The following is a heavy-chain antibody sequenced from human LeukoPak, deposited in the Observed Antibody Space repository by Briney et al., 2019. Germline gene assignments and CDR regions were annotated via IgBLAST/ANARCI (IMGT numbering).Heavy chain of an antibody. CDR2: INPSGGSA. V-gene: IGHV1-46*01. D-gene: IGHD3-10*01. CDR3: ARGSYYGSGSYFGISV. CDR1: GYTFTSYY. Sequence: GASVKVSCEASGYTFTSYYMHWVRQAPGQGLEWMGIINPSGGSAYYAQKFQGRVTMTRDMSTSTVYMELSSLRSEDTAVYYCARGSYYGSGSYFGISVWGQGTLVTVSS. J-gene: IGHJ4*02.